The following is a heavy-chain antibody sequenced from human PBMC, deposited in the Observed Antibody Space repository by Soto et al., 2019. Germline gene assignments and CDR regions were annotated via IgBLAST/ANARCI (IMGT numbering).Heavy chain of an antibody. CDR2: IYFTGSA. CDR1: GGAVSSGTYY. V-gene: IGHV4-61*01. J-gene: IGHJ5*02. Sequence: SETLSLTCTVSGGAVSSGTYYWSWIRQPPGKGLEWIGHIYFTGSANYNPSLKSRVTMSLDTSRNQFSLKLSSVTAADTAVYYCTRGPPRVQWFDPWGLGTLVTVSS. CDR3: TRGPPRVQWFDP.